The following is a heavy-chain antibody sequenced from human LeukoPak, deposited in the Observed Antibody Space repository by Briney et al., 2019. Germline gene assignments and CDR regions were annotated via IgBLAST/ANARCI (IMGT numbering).Heavy chain of an antibody. CDR3: AKGGGNSVIYFYGMDV. J-gene: IGHJ6*02. Sequence: TGGSQRLSCAASGFTFSSYAMSWVRQAPGKGLEWVSAISGSGGSTYYADSVKGQFTISRDNSKNTLYLQMNSLRAEDTAVYYCAKGGGNSVIYFYGMDVLGQGTTVTVSS. V-gene: IGHV3-23*01. D-gene: IGHD4-23*01. CDR2: ISGSGGST. CDR1: GFTFSSYA.